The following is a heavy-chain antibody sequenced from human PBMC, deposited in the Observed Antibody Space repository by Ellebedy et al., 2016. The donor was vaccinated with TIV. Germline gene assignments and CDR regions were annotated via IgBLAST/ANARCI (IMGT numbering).Heavy chain of an antibody. V-gene: IGHV4-39*07. CDR3: ARDFVAVADNWFDP. CDR2: ASYSLNT. J-gene: IGHJ5*02. CDR1: GGSISSSDRYW. Sequence: SETLSLTCTVSGGSISSSDRYWWGWLRQPPGKGLEWIGSASYSLNTYYNPSLKSRVTISLDTSKNQFSLRLTSVTAADTAAYYCARDFVAVADNWFDPWGQGTLVTVSS. D-gene: IGHD6-19*01.